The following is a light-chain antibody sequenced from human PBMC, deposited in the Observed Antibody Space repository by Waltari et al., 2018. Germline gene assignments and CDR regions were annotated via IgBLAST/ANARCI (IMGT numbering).Light chain of an antibody. CDR1: RSNIGKNN. V-gene: IGLV1-44*01. CDR3: AAWDDSLNGL. CDR2: SNN. Sequence: QSVLTQPPSVSGAPGQRVTISCSGSRSNIGKNNVHWYQQVPGTAPKLLIFSNNQRSSGVPDRFSGSKSGTSASLAISGLQSEDEADYFCAAWDDSLNGLFGGGTKLTVL. J-gene: IGLJ2*01.